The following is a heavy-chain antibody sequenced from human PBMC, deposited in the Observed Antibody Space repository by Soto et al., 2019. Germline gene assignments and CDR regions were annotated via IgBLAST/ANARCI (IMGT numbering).Heavy chain of an antibody. Sequence: GASVKVSCKASGYTFTSYAMHWVRQAPGQRLKWMGWINAGNGNTKYSQKFQGRATITRDTSASTAYMELSSLRSEDTAVYYCARGGSLYWYFDLWGRGTLVTVSS. D-gene: IGHD1-26*01. V-gene: IGHV1-3*01. CDR3: ARGGSLYWYFDL. CDR2: INAGNGNT. CDR1: GYTFTSYA. J-gene: IGHJ2*01.